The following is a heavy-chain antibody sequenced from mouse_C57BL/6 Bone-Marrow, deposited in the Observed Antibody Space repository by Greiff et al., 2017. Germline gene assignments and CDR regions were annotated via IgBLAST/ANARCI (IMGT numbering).Heavy chain of an antibody. D-gene: IGHD2-3*01. V-gene: IGHV14-4*01. CDR1: GFNIKDDY. CDR3: TTHDGYSYYFDY. CDR2: IDPENGDT. Sequence: EVKLQESGAELVRPGASVKLSCTASGFNIKDDYMHWVKQRPEQGLEWIGWIDPENGDTEYASKFQGKATIKADPSSNTAYLQLRSLTSEDTAVYYCTTHDGYSYYFDYWGQGTTLTVSS. J-gene: IGHJ2*01.